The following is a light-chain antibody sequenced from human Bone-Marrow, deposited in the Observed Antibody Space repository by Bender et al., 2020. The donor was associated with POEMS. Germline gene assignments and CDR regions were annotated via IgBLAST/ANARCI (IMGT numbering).Light chain of an antibody. Sequence: QSVLTQPPSVSGTPGQRVTISCSGSSSNIGSHTVNWYQQFPGAAPKFLIYRSDQRPSGVPDRFSGSKSGTSASLAISGLRSEDEADYYCAAWDDSLSGPRVFGGGTKLTVL. CDR1: SSNIGSHT. J-gene: IGLJ3*02. V-gene: IGLV1-44*01. CDR2: RSD. CDR3: AAWDDSLSGPRV.